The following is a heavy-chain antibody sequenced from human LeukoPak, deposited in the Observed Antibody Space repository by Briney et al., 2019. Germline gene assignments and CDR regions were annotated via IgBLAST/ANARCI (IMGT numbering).Heavy chain of an antibody. CDR3: ARGVVVVAATSPYY. V-gene: IGHV3-23*01. CDR2: ISGSGGST. J-gene: IGHJ4*02. D-gene: IGHD2-15*01. Sequence: GGSLRLSCAASGFTFSSYAMSWVRQAPGKGLEWVSAISGSGGSTYYADSVKGRFTISRDNSKNTLYLQMNSLRAEDTAVYYCARGVVVVAATSPYYWGQGTLVTVSS. CDR1: GFTFSSYA.